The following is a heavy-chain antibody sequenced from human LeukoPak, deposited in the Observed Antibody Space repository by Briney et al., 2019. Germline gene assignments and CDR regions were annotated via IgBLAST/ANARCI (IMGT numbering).Heavy chain of an antibody. D-gene: IGHD6-13*01. Sequence: GESLKISCKGSGYNFISYWIGWVRQMPGKGLEWMGIIYPGDSDTRYSPSFQGQVTISADKTISTAYLQWRSLKASDSPMYYCARRIAGSGVDYWGQGTLVTVSS. J-gene: IGHJ4*02. CDR3: ARRIAGSGVDY. CDR2: IYPGDSDT. CDR1: GYNFISYW. V-gene: IGHV5-51*01.